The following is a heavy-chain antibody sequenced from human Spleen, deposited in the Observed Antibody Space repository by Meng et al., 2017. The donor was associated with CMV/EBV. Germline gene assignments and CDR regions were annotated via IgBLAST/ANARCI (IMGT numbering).Heavy chain of an antibody. J-gene: IGHJ5*02. Sequence: GGSLRLSCAASRFTFSSYEMNWVRQAPGKGLEWVSYISSSVSTIYYADSVKGRFTISRDNAKNSLYLQMNSLRAEDTAVYYCARDRDSGYDSSWFDPWGQGTLVTVSS. CDR1: RFTFSSYE. CDR3: ARDRDSGYDSSWFDP. CDR2: ISSSVSTI. D-gene: IGHD5-12*01. V-gene: IGHV3-48*03.